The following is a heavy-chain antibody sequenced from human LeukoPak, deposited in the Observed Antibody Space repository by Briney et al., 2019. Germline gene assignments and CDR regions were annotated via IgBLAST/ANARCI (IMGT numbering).Heavy chain of an antibody. CDR2: ISSSGSTI. V-gene: IGHV3-11*01. Sequence: GGSLRLSCAASGFSFSSVYMSWIRQAPGKGLEWVSYISSSGSTIYYADSVKGRFTISRDNAKNSLYLQMNSLRAEDTAVYYCAKALKVVAGSGPVDYYYYMDFWGKGTTVTISS. CDR3: AKALKVVAGSGPVDYYYYMDF. CDR1: GFSFSSVY. D-gene: IGHD6-19*01. J-gene: IGHJ6*03.